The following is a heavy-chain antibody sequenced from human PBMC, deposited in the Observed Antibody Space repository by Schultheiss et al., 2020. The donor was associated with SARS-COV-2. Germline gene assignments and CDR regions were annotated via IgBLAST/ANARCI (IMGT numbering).Heavy chain of an antibody. CDR2: IYYSGST. CDR3: ARSRDLRAYYYGMDV. V-gene: IGHV4-59*08. CDR1: GGSISSYY. J-gene: IGHJ6*02. Sequence: SQTLSLTCTVSGGSISSYYWRWIRQPAGKGLEWIGYIYYSGSTNYNPSLKSRVTISVDTSKNQFSLKLSSVTAADTAVYYCARSRDLRAYYYGMDVWGQGTTVTVSS. D-gene: IGHD3-3*01.